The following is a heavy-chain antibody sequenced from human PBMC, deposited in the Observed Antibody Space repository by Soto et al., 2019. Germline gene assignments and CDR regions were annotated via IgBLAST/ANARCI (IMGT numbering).Heavy chain of an antibody. J-gene: IGHJ6*04. CDR1: WGYSVAHG. CDR2: INNSGSH. Sequence: SQPLCDPRSVVWGYSVAHGCRRIIKNPRKAMEWIGEINNSGSHNYNQSLKSRVNISIDKSRRQFSMKLSSVTAADTAVYYCARRSKYYYASSCYGMEVWGKGTTVLVSS. D-gene: IGHD3-22*01. V-gene: IGHV4-34*01. CDR3: ARRSKYYYASSCYGMEV.